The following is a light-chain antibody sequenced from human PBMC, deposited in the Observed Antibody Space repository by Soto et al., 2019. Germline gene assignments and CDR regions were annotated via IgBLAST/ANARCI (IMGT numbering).Light chain of an antibody. CDR3: MQALQAPLT. J-gene: IGKJ1*01. Sequence: MTQSPSSLSASVGDRVTITCRASQGISNYLAWYLQKPGQSPQLLIYLGSNRASGVPDRFSGSGSGTDFTLKISRVEAEDVGLYYCMQALQAPLTFGQGTKVEIE. CDR1: QGISNY. V-gene: IGKV2-28*01. CDR2: LGS.